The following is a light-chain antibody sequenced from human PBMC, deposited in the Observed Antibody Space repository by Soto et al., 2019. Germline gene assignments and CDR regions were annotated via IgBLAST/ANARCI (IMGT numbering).Light chain of an antibody. CDR2: DVS. V-gene: IGLV2-11*01. J-gene: IGLJ1*01. CDR3: CSYAGRYTYV. Sequence: LTQPRSVSGSPGQSVTISCTGASSDVGGYNYVSWYQQHPGKAPKLMVYDVSKRPSGVPDRFSGSKSGNTASLTISGLQTEDEADYYCCSYAGRYTYVFGTGTKVTVL. CDR1: SSDVGGYNY.